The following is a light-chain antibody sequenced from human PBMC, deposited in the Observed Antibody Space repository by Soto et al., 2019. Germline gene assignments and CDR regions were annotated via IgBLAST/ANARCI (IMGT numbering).Light chain of an antibody. Sequence: DIQMTQFPSSLSASVGDRVTITSRASQGIRNDLGWYQQKPGQAPKRLFYAASSLQSGVPSRFSGSGSGTEFTLAISSLQPEDSATFCCLQHSTYPLTFGQGTKVEIK. CDR2: AAS. V-gene: IGKV1-17*01. CDR1: QGIRND. J-gene: IGKJ1*01. CDR3: LQHSTYPLT.